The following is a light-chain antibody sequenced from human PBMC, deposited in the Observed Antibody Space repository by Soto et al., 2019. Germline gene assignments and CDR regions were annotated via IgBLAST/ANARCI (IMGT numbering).Light chain of an antibody. CDR3: AAWDDSLSGYV. CDR2: SIN. CDR1: SSNIGSNT. V-gene: IGLV1-44*01. Sequence: QSVLTQPPSASGTPGQRVTISCSGSSSNIGSNTVNWYQQLPGTAPKLLIYSINHRPSGVPDRFSGSKSGTSASLAISGLQSEDEADYYCAAWDDSLSGYVFGTGTKVTVL. J-gene: IGLJ1*01.